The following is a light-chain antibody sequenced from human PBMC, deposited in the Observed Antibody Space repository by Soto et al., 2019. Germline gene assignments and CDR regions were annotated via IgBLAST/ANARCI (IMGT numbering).Light chain of an antibody. J-gene: IGKJ5*01. Sequence: EIIMTQSPATLSVSPGERATLSCRATQSVSSHLAWYQQKNGQAPRLLIYHSSRRATGIPARFSGSGSGTEFSLTISSMQSEDFAVYSCQQYHTWPPSTTFGQGTRLEIK. CDR1: QSVSSH. CDR3: QQYHTWPPSTT. V-gene: IGKV3D-15*01. CDR2: HSS.